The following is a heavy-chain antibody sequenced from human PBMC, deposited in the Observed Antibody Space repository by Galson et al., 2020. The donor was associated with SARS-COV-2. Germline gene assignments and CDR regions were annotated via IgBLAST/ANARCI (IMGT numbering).Heavy chain of an antibody. J-gene: IGHJ4*02. Sequence: GGSLRLSCAASGFTFSSYAMSWVRQAPGKGLEWVSVIYSGGSTYYADSVKGRFTISRDNSKNTLYLQMNSLRAEDTAVYYCAKDRHSSSWYYDYWGQGTLVTVSS. V-gene: IGHV3-23*03. CDR1: GFTFSSYA. D-gene: IGHD6-13*01. CDR3: AKDRHSSSWYYDY. CDR2: IYSGGST.